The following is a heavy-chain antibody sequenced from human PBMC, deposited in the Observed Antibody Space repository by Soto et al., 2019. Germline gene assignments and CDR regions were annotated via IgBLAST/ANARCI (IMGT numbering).Heavy chain of an antibody. CDR2: IYYSGST. D-gene: IGHD6-6*01. V-gene: IGHV4-39*01. CDR3: ARQEQLVPLDY. J-gene: IGHJ4*02. Sequence: QLQLQESGPGLVKPSETLSLTCTVSGGSISSSSYYWGWIRQPPGKGLEWIGSIYYSGSTYYNPSLKSRVTRSVDTSKKQFSRKLSPVTAADTAAYDRARQEQLVPLDYWGQGTLGTVCS. CDR1: GGSISSSSYY.